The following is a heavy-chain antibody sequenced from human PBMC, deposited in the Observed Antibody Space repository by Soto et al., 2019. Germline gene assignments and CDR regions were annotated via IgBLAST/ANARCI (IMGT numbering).Heavy chain of an antibody. V-gene: IGHV4-30-2*01. CDR2: MYHSGNT. D-gene: IGHD3-10*01. CDR3: ARGGSYGSGSANFDS. CDR1: GGSISSGGHS. Sequence: SETLSLTGAVSGGSISSGGHSWSLIRQPPGKGLEWIAYMYHSGNTYYNPSLKSRVTISIDRPKNQFSLKLSSVTAADTAVYYCARGGSYGSGSANFDSWGQGTPVTVS. J-gene: IGHJ4*02.